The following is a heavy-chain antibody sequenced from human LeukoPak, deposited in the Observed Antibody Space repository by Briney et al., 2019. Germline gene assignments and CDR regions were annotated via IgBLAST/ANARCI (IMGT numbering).Heavy chain of an antibody. CDR1: GGSFSGYY. J-gene: IGHJ4*02. V-gene: IGHV4-34*01. Sequence: PSETLSLICAVDGGSFSGYYWSWIRQPPGNGLEWIGEINHSGSTNYNPSVKGRVTISVDTSKNQFSLKLSSVTAADTAVYYCARGSDFWSGYYHDYWGQGTLVTVSS. CDR3: ARGSDFWSGYYHDY. CDR2: INHSGST. D-gene: IGHD3-3*01.